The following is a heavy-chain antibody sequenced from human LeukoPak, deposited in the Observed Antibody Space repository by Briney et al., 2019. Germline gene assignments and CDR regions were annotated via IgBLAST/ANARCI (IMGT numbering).Heavy chain of an antibody. CDR1: GGSVSSGSYY. D-gene: IGHD6-13*01. CDR3: ARGSAAGTRRFDY. Sequence: SETVSLTCTVSGGSVSSGSYYWSWIRQPPGKGLEWIGYIYYSGSTNYNPSLKSRVTISVDTSKNHFSLKLSSVTAADTAVYYCARGSAAGTRRFDYWGQGTLVSFSS. J-gene: IGHJ4*02. V-gene: IGHV4-61*01. CDR2: IYYSGST.